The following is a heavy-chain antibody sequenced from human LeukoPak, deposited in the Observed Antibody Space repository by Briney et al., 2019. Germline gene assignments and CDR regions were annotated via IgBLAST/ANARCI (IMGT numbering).Heavy chain of an antibody. J-gene: IGHJ6*03. CDR1: GYTFTSYD. CDR2: MNPNSGNT. V-gene: IGHV1-8*01. Sequence: ASVKVSCKASGYTFTSYDINWVRQATGQGLEWMGWMNPNSGNTGYAQKFQGRVTMTRNTSISTAYMELSSLRSEDTAVYYCARSPLDSSSWYGWGYFYYYYYMDVWGKGTTVTVSS. CDR3: ARSPLDSSSWYGWGYFYYYYYMDV. D-gene: IGHD6-13*01.